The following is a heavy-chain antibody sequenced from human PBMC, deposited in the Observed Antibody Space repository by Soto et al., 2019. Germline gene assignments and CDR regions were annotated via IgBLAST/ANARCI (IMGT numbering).Heavy chain of an antibody. CDR1: GGSINSGGCC. CDR2: ISYGGGT. CDR3: SRGILV. D-gene: IGHD5-18*01. J-gene: IGHJ4*02. V-gene: IGHV4-31*01. Sequence: QVQLQESGPGLVKPSQTLSLTCTVSGGSINSGGCCWSWIRQHPGKGLDWIGCISYGGGTSYNPSLKSPVTIPVATSKNQFSLKLTSVTAADTAVNYCSRGILVWGQGALITVSS.